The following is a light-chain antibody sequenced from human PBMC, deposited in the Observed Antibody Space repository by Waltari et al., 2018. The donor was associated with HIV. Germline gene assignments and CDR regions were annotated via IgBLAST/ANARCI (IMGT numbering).Light chain of an antibody. J-gene: IGLJ2*01. CDR1: VLSKQF. V-gene: IGLV3-25*03. CDR3: QSADKNIKSVV. Sequence: SYELTQPPSVSVSPGQTAGITCSGDVLSKQFVYWYQQKTGQAPSLLIYKDSQRPSEVPERFSVSTSGTTVTLTITGVLAEDEAEYYCQSADKNIKSVVFGGGTKLTVL. CDR2: KDS.